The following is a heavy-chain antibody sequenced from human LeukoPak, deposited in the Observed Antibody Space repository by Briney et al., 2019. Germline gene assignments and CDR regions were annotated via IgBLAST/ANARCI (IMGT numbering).Heavy chain of an antibody. Sequence: GGSLRLSCAASGFTFSSYAMSWVRQAPGKGLEWVSAISGSGGSTYYADSVKGRFTISRDNSKNTPYLQMNSLRAEDTAVYYCAKGDLLWFGELLHAFDIWGQGTMVTVSS. J-gene: IGHJ3*02. V-gene: IGHV3-23*01. D-gene: IGHD3-10*01. CDR3: AKGDLLWFGELLHAFDI. CDR1: GFTFSSYA. CDR2: ISGSGGST.